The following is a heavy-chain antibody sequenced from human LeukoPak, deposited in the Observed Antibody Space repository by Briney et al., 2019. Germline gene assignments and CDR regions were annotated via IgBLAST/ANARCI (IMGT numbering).Heavy chain of an antibody. CDR3: ARYCTSTTCILRGFDY. J-gene: IGHJ4*02. Sequence: SETLSLTCSVSGYYFTSGHYWGWIRQPPGKGLEWIANIYHTGSAHYNPSLKSRVTISVDTSKSQFSLKLSSMTAADTAVYYCARYCTSTTCILRGFDYWGQGTLVTVSS. V-gene: IGHV4-38-2*01. CDR2: IYHTGSA. CDR1: GYYFTSGHY. D-gene: IGHD2-2*01.